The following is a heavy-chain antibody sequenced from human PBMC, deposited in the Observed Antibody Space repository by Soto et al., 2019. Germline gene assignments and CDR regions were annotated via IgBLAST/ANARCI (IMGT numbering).Heavy chain of an antibody. J-gene: IGHJ4*02. Sequence: ASVKVSCKASGYTFTNYYMLWVRQAPGQGLEWMGVIHFSGATPTYAQKCQGRVTIARDTSTSTVYEELSSLTSADTAVYDRARAGEDIARIGSYNYWGKGSLVTVAS. V-gene: IGHV1-46*01. CDR2: IHFSGATP. CDR1: GYTFTNYY. D-gene: IGHD3-10*01. CDR3: ARAGEDIARIGSYNY.